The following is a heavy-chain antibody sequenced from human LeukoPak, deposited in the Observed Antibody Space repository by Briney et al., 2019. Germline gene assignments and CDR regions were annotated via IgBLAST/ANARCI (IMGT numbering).Heavy chain of an antibody. CDR3: ARHRGGDDFDY. CDR1: GVSFSGYY. Sequence: SETLSLTCAVYGVSFSGYYWSWIRQPPGKGLEWIGSIYYSGSTYYNPSLKSRVTISVDTSKNQFSLKLSSVTAADTAVYYCARHRGGDDFDYWGQGTLVTVSS. J-gene: IGHJ4*02. D-gene: IGHD3-16*01. CDR2: IYYSGST. V-gene: IGHV4-34*01.